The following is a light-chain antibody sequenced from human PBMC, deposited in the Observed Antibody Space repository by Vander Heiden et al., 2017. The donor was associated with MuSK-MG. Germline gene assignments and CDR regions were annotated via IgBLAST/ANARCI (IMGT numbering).Light chain of an antibody. V-gene: IGKV3-15*01. CDR3: QQGNNVIGFT. Sequence: EIVMTQSPATRSVSPEDRATLSCRASQSVSINLAWYQKKPGQAPRLLIYGASTRATGIPARFSATGYGREFTLTISRRQSVDFAVYYCQQGNNVIGFTFGHGTKVDIK. CDR1: QSVSIN. J-gene: IGKJ3*01. CDR2: GAS.